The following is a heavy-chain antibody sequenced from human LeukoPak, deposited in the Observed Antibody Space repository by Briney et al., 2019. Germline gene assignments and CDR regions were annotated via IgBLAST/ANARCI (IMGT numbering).Heavy chain of an antibody. D-gene: IGHD3-22*01. CDR2: IYSGGST. Sequence: GGSLRLSCPASGFTLSSNYMSWVRPAPGKGLAWVSVIYSGGSTYYADSVKGRFTIARDNSKNTLYLQMNSLRAEDTAVYYCARDHSGYLTYYFDYWGQGTLVTVSS. CDR3: ARDHSGYLTYYFDY. CDR1: GFTLSSNY. J-gene: IGHJ4*02. V-gene: IGHV3-53*01.